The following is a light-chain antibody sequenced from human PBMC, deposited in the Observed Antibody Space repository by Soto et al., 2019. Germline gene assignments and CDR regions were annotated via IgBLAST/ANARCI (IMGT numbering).Light chain of an antibody. CDR1: QSVGIK. Sequence: IVMTQCPATLSVSPGERATLSCRASQSVGIKLAWYQQKHGQAPRLLMYSASTRATGIAARFSGGGSGTDFNLTISSLQSEDFAVYYCQQYNNWPRTFGQGTKVDIK. CDR2: SAS. J-gene: IGKJ1*01. CDR3: QQYNNWPRT. V-gene: IGKV3-15*01.